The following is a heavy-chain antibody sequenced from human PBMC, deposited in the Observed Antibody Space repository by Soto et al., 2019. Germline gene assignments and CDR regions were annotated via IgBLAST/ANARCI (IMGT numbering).Heavy chain of an antibody. Sequence: GSLRPSCAASGFSFSNDWMTWVRQAPEKGLEWVANIKNDGSDKYYGASVKGRFTISRDNAKNSLYLQMDSLRAEDTAVYYCARRELVSCGGDCYSKYFQYWGQGTLVTVS. CDR1: GFSFSNDW. D-gene: IGHD2-21*02. CDR3: ARRELVSCGGDCYSKYFQY. J-gene: IGHJ1*01. CDR2: IKNDGSDK. V-gene: IGHV3-7*01.